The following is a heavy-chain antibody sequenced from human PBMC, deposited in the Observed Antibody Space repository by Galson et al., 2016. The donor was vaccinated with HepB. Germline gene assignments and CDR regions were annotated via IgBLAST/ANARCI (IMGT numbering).Heavy chain of an antibody. D-gene: IGHD6-13*01. J-gene: IGHJ4*02. CDR3: ASRVGMAAAATLRTPQLDY. CDR1: GFTFSRDA. CDR2: ISFDGSKK. V-gene: IGHV3-30-3*01. Sequence: SLRLSCAASGFTFSRDAMHWVRQAPGKGLEWVAVISFDGSKKYYADSVKGRFTISRDNSKNTLYLQMNSLRAEDTAVYYCASRVGMAAAATLRTPQLDYWGQGTLVTVSS.